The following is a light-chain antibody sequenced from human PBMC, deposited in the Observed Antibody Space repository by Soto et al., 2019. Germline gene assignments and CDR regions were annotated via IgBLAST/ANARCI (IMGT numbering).Light chain of an antibody. CDR3: QQSYSTLRT. V-gene: IGKV1-39*01. CDR1: QRISTY. Sequence: DVQMSQSPSSLSASVGDRFTITFRASQRISTYLHWFQQKPGKAPKLLIYAASNLQSGVPSRFSGSGSGTDFALTISSLQPEDFATYYCQQSYSTLRTFGQGTKVDI. CDR2: AAS. J-gene: IGKJ1*01.